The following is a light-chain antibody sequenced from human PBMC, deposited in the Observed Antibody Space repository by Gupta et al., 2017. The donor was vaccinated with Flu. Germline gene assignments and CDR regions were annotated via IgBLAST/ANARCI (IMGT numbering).Light chain of an antibody. V-gene: IGLV2-14*01. CDR2: GIS. CDR3: SSYAGSGSV. CDR1: NSDVGGYNY. J-gene: IGLJ3*02. Sequence: SALTQPASVSGSPGQSITISCSGTNSDVGGYNYVSWYQQHPGKAPKLMIYGISNRPSGVSNRFSGSRSGNTASLTISGLQAEDEADYYCSSYAGSGSVFGGGTKLTVL.